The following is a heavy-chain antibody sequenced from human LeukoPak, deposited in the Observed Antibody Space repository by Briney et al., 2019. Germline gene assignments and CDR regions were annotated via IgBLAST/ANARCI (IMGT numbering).Heavy chain of an antibody. CDR2: INPNSGGT. V-gene: IGHV1-2*02. D-gene: IGHD2-2*02. J-gene: IGHJ5*02. CDR3: ARDVDCSSTRCDTRFDP. CDR1: GYTFTGYY. Sequence: GASVKVSCKASGYTFTGYYIHWVRQAPGQGLEWMGWINPNSGGTNYAQKFQGRVTMTRDTSISTAYMELSSLRSDDTAVYYCARDVDCSSTRCDTRFDPWGQGTLVTVSS.